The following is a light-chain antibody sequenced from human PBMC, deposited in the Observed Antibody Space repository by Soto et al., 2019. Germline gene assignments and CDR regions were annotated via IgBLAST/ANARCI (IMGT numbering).Light chain of an antibody. V-gene: IGKV1-8*01. J-gene: IGKJ1*01. CDR2: AAS. Sequence: VDRFTISCRASQGISSYLAWYQQKPGKAPKLLIYAASTLQSGVPSRFSGSGSGTDFTLTISCLQSEDFASYYCQQYYSYPITFGQGTKVDI. CDR1: QGISSY. CDR3: QQYYSYPIT.